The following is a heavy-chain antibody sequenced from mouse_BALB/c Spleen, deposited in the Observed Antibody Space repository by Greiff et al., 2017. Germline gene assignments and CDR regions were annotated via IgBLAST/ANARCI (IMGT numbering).Heavy chain of an antibody. Sequence: VHLVESGPGLVAPSQSLSITCTVSGFSLTSYGVHWVRQPPGKGLEWLGVIWAGGSTNYNSALMSRLSISKDNSKSQVFLKMNSLQTDDTAMYYCAREYGSSLDYWGQGTTLTVSS. J-gene: IGHJ2*01. D-gene: IGHD1-1*01. CDR2: IWAGGST. CDR1: GFSLTSYG. CDR3: AREYGSSLDY. V-gene: IGHV2-9*02.